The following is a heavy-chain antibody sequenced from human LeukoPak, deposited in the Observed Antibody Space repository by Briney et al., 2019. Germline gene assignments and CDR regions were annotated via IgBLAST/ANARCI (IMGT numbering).Heavy chain of an antibody. J-gene: IGHJ4*02. Sequence: GGSLRHSCAASGFTFSSYGMHWVRQAPGKGLEWVAVIWYDGSNKYYADSVKGRFTISRDNSKNTLYLQMNSLRAEDTAVYYCAREDLRYFDWLLLPSYFDYWGQGTLVTVSS. V-gene: IGHV3-33*01. CDR1: GFTFSSYG. CDR2: IWYDGSNK. CDR3: AREDLRYFDWLLLPSYFDY. D-gene: IGHD3-9*01.